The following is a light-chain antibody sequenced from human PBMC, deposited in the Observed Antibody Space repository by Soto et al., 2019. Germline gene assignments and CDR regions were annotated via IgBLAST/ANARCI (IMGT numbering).Light chain of an antibody. J-gene: IGKJ1*01. CDR2: DAS. CDR3: QQRSNWPPT. CDR1: QSVSSY. Sequence: ELVLTQSPATLSLSPGERATLSCRASQSVSSYLAWYQQKPGQAHRLLIYDASNRATGIPARFSGSGSGTDFTLTISSLEPEDCAVYYCQQRSNWPPTFGQGTKVEIK. V-gene: IGKV3-11*01.